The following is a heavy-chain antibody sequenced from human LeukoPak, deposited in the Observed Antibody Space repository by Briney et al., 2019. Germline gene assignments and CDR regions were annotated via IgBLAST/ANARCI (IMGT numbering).Heavy chain of an antibody. D-gene: IGHD1-26*01. CDR1: RFTFTTFA. V-gene: IGHV3-23*01. CDR2: ISGRGGST. CDR3: AKAGLDLAATTPHYFDY. Sequence: PGRSLRPSCAASRFTFTTFAISWVRQAPGKGLEWVSGISGRGGSTYHADSVKGRFTISRDKSKSTLYLQMNSLRAEDTAVYHCAKAGLDLAATTPHYFDYWGQGTLVTVSS. J-gene: IGHJ4*02.